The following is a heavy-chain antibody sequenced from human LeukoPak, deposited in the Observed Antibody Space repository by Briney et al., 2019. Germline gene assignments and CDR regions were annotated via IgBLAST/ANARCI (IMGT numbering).Heavy chain of an antibody. CDR3: ARIRRTTVVTAGAFDI. CDR1: GFSLSTSGMC. V-gene: IGHV2-70*11. J-gene: IGHJ3*02. Sequence: SGPALVKPTQTLTLTYTFSGFSLSTSGMCVSWIRQPQGKALEWLARIDWDDDKYYSTSLKTRLTISKDTSKNQVVLTMTNMDPLDTATYYCARIRRTTVVTAGAFDIWGQGTMVIVSS. CDR2: IDWDDDK. D-gene: IGHD4-23*01.